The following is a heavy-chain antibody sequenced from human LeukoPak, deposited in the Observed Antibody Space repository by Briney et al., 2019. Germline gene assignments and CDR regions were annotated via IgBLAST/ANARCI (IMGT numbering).Heavy chain of an antibody. CDR2: ISYDGSNK. D-gene: IGHD2-15*01. J-gene: IGHJ4*02. CDR1: GFTFSSYG. V-gene: IGHV3-30*18. Sequence: PGRSLRLSCAASGFTFSSYGMHWVRQAPGKGLEWVAVISYDGSNKYYADSVKGRFTISRDNSKNTLYLQMNSLRAEDTAVYYCAKDFRFDCGGGSCYPYYFDYWGQGTLVTVSS. CDR3: AKDFRFDCGGGSCYPYYFDY.